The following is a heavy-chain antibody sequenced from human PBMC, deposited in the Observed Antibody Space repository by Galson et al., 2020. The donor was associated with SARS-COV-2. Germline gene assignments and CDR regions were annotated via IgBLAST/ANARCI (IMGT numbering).Heavy chain of an antibody. CDR3: ARDGPLSRLDSFDI. V-gene: IGHV3-7*03. CDR1: GFPFSSFW. D-gene: IGHD2-21*01. J-gene: IGHJ3*02. Sequence: GGSLRLSCAASGFPFSSFWMSWVRQAPGKGLEWVANLKQDGSEKYYVDSVKGRFTISRDNAKNSLYLQMDSLRAEDTAVYYCARDGPLSRLDSFDIGGQGTTVTVSS. CDR2: LKQDGSEK.